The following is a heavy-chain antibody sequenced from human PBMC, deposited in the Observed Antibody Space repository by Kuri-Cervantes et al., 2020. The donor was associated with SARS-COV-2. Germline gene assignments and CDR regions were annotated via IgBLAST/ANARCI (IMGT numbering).Heavy chain of an antibody. J-gene: IGHJ4*02. CDR3: ATSPAYVWSYSFHY. Sequence: SETLSLTCIVSGGSISDYFWSWIRQPAGKGLEWIGRLYATGSTDYNPSLKSRVSISVDTSKNRFSLNLTSVTAADTAVYYFATSPAYVWSYSFHYWGQGNLVTVSS. CDR1: GGSISDYF. V-gene: IGHV4-4*07. D-gene: IGHD1-26*01. CDR2: LYATGST.